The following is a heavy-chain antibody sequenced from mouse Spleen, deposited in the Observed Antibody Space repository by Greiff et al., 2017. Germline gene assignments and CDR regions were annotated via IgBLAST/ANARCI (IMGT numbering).Heavy chain of an antibody. CDR2: IYPGDGDT. D-gene: IGHD2-14*01. J-gene: IGHJ1*01. Sequence: QVQLQQSGPELVKPGASVKISCKASGYAFSSSWMNWVKQRPGQGLEWIGRIYPGDGDTNYNGKFKGKATLTADKSSSTAYMQLSSLTSVDSAVYFCARSRYHWYFDVWGAGTTVTVSS. CDR1: GYAFSSSW. CDR3: ARSRYHWYFDV. V-gene: IGHV1-82*01.